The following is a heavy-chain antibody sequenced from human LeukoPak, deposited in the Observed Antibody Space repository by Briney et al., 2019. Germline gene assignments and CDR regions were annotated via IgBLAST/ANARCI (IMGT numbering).Heavy chain of an antibody. J-gene: IGHJ3*02. CDR3: ARDSWLGSSLAFDI. Sequence: SETLSLTCAVYGGSFSGYYWSWIRQPAGKGLECIGRIYTSGSTHYNPSLKSRVTISVDTSKNQFSLKLRSVTAADTAVYYCARDSWLGSSLAFDIWGQGTMVTVSS. V-gene: IGHV4-4*07. D-gene: IGHD6-19*01. CDR1: GGSFSGYY. CDR2: IYTSGST.